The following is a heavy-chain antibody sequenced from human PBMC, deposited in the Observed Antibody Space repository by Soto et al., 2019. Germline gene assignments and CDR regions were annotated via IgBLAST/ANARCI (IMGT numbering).Heavy chain of an antibody. D-gene: IGHD2-2*01. CDR1: GYSFTSYW. V-gene: IGHV5-51*01. Sequence: GESLKISCKGSGYSFTSYWIGWVRQMPGKGLEWMGIIHPGDSDTRYSPSFQGQVTISADKSISTAYLQWSSLKASDTAMYYCARSHGYCSSTSCYRYYYYGMDVWGQGTTVTVSS. J-gene: IGHJ6*02. CDR3: ARSHGYCSSTSCYRYYYYGMDV. CDR2: IHPGDSDT.